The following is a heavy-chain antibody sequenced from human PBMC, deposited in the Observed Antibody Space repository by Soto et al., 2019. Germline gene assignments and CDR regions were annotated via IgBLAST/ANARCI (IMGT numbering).Heavy chain of an antibody. J-gene: IGHJ4*02. D-gene: IGHD6-13*01. CDR2: IKQDGREK. CDR1: GFTFSSYW. V-gene: IGHV3-7*03. Sequence: GGSLRLSCAASGFTFSSYWMSWVRQAPGKGLEWVANIKQDGREKYYVDSVKGRFTISRDNAKNSLYLQMNSLRAEDTAVYYCARDLPGPIAAAGFDYWGQGTLVTVSS. CDR3: ARDLPGPIAAAGFDY.